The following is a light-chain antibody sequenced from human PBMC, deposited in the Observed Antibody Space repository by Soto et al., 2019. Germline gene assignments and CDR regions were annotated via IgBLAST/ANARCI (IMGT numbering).Light chain of an antibody. J-gene: IGLJ3*02. CDR3: SSYAASHNFYFV. CDR1: SSDVGGYNY. CDR2: EVT. Sequence: HSVLTKPPYGYGAPGQAGTISCTGTSSDVGGYNYVSWYQQYPGRAPKLMIYEVTKRPSGVPDRCSGSRSGETASLSVAGLQPEDKDDYYSSSYAASHNFYFVFGGVTKFTVL. V-gene: IGLV2-8*01.